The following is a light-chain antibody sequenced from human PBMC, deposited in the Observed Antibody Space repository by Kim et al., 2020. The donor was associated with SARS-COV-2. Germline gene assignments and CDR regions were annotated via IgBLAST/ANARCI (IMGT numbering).Light chain of an antibody. CDR2: DVD. J-gene: IGLJ1*01. CDR3: FSYTSSSTFV. Sequence: GQSITISCTGTSSDVGDYNYVSWYQQHPGKAPTLIIYDVDKRPSGVSNHFSGSKSGNTASLTISGLQAEDEADYYCFSYTSSSTFVLGTGTKVTVL. V-gene: IGLV2-14*03. CDR1: SSDVGDYNY.